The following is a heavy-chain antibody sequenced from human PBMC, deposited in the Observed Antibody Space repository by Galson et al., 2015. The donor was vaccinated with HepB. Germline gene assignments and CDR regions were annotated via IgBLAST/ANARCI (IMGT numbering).Heavy chain of an antibody. CDR2: ISGSSGHI. J-gene: IGHJ4*02. CDR1: GFTFSAYS. V-gene: IGHV3-21*04. Sequence: SLRLSCAASGFTFSAYSMNWVRQAPGKGLEWVSSISGSSGHIYYADSVKGRFTISRDNAKNSLYLQMNSLRAEDTAVYYCGRVIAPGIISGSASDSWGQGSLVTVSS. CDR3: GRVIAPGIISGSASDS. D-gene: IGHD1-14*01.